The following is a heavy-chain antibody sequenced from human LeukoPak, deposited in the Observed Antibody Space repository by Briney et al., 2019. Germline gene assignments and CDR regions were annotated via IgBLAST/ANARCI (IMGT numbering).Heavy chain of an antibody. Sequence: KAGGSLRLSCVVSAFTFSGYSMHWVRQAPGKGLEWVAFISHDGSNKYCADSLKGRFTISRDNSKNTPFLQMNSLRPEDTAVYYCARVGYDYNWYDAFDIWGQGTMVTVSS. J-gene: IGHJ3*02. D-gene: IGHD1-1*01. CDR3: ARVGYDYNWYDAFDI. CDR2: ISHDGSNK. CDR1: AFTFSGYS. V-gene: IGHV3-30*04.